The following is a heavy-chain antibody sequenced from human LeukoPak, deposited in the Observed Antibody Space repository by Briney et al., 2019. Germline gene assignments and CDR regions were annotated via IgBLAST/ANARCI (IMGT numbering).Heavy chain of an antibody. J-gene: IGHJ4*02. CDR3: ARGYCSGGSCYGGLYY. CDR2: MNPNSGNT. D-gene: IGHD2-15*01. Sequence: ASVKVSCKASGYTFTSYDINWVRQATGQGLEWMGWMNPNSGNTGYAQKFQGRVTITRNTSISTAYMELSSLRSEDTAVYYCARGYCSGGSCYGGLYYWGQGTLVTVSS. V-gene: IGHV1-8*03. CDR1: GYTFTSYD.